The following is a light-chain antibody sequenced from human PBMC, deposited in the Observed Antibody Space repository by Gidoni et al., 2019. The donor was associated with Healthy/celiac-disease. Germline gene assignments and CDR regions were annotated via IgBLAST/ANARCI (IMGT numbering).Light chain of an antibody. Sequence: EIVMTQSPATLSVSPGERATLSFRASQSVSSNLAWYQQKPGQATRLLSYGASTRATGIPARFRGSGSGTEFTLTISSLQSEDFAVDYCQQYKNWPLTFGQXTKVEIK. CDR3: QQYKNWPLT. J-gene: IGKJ1*01. V-gene: IGKV3-15*01. CDR1: QSVSSN. CDR2: GAS.